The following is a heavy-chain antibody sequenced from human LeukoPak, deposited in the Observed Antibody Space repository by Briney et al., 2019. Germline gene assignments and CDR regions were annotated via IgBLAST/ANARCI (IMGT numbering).Heavy chain of an antibody. CDR1: GYTFTGYY. Sequence: ASVKVSCKASGYTFTGYYMHWVRQAPGQGLEWMGWINPNSGGTNYAQKFQGRVTMTRDTSISTAYMELSRPRSDDTAVYYCARDATTTQFLEWLLFYFDYWGQGTLVTVSS. CDR2: INPNSGGT. D-gene: IGHD3-3*01. V-gene: IGHV1-2*02. CDR3: ARDATTTQFLEWLLFYFDY. J-gene: IGHJ4*02.